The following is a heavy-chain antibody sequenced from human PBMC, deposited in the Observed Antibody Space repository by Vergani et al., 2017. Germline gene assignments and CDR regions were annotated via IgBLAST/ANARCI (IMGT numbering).Heavy chain of an antibody. CDR1: GGSFSSYY. CDR2: IYYSGST. D-gene: IGHD3-22*01. Sequence: QVQLQQWGAGLLKPSETLSLTCAVYGGSFSSYYWSWIRQPPGKGLEWIGYIYYSGSTNYNPSLKSRVTISVDTSKNQFSLKLSSVTAADTAVYYCARTVYYYDSSGLGVWGQGTLVTVSS. CDR3: ARTVYYYDSSGLGV. V-gene: IGHV4-34*11. J-gene: IGHJ4*02.